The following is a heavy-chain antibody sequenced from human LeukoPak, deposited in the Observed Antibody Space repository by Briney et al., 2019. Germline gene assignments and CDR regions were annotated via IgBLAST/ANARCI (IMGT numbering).Heavy chain of an antibody. J-gene: IGHJ5*02. CDR2: ISGDGDHS. V-gene: IGHV3-23*01. Sequence: HAGGSLRLSCTVSGFTSNNYAMAWVRQAPGKGLEWVALISGDGDHSFYAESMQGRFTISRDNSKRTLSLQLNNLRAEDTAVYYCARGRIVVVVAATEYWFDPWGQGTLVTVSS. CDR3: ARGRIVVVVAATEYWFDP. D-gene: IGHD2-15*01. CDR1: GFTSNNYA.